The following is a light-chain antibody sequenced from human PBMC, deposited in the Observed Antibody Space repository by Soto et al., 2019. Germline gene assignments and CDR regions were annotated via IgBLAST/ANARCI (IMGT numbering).Light chain of an antibody. Sequence: DSQMTQSPSTLSASVGDRVTITCRASQTIDSWLAWYQQRPGKPPNLLIYKASTLASGVPSRFRGSGSGTEFTLTINSLQPDDFATYYCQQYHIYSGTFGQGTKVDIK. CDR2: KAS. CDR1: QTIDSW. J-gene: IGKJ1*01. V-gene: IGKV1-5*03. CDR3: QQYHIYSGT.